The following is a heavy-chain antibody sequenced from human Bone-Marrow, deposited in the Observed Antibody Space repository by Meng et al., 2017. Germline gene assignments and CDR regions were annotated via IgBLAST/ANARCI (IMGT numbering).Heavy chain of an antibody. Sequence: ASVKVSCKASGYTFTGYYMHWVRQAPGQGLEWMGWINPNSGGTNYAQKFQGRVTMTRDTSISTADMELSRLRSDDTAVYYCARVPYFSSAGTHGWIDYWGQGTLVTVSS. V-gene: IGHV1-2*02. CDR1: GYTFTGYY. CDR2: INPNSGGT. J-gene: IGHJ4*02. CDR3: ARVPYFSSAGTHGWIDY. D-gene: IGHD6-13*01.